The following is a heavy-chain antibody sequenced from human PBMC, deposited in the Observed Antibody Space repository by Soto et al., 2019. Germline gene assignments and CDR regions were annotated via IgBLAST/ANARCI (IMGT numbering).Heavy chain of an antibody. CDR3: ARDASSTPSARYRPGDYFGF. J-gene: IGHJ4*02. D-gene: IGHD6-6*01. CDR2: VYYIGST. Sequence: SETLSLTCTVSGGSINNYFWSWIRQPPGGGLEWIGYVYYIGSTSYNPSLKSRVTISVDTSKNQFSLELRSVTAADTAVYYCARDASSTPSARYRPGDYFGFWGQGAPVTVSS. CDR1: GGSINNYF. V-gene: IGHV4-59*01.